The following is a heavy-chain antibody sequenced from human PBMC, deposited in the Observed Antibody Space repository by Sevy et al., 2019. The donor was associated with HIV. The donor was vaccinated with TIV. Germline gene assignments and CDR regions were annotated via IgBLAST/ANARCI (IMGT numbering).Heavy chain of an antibody. CDR1: GFTFSSYW. CDR2: IKQDGSEK. CDR3: ARGLMYYYDSSSFDY. J-gene: IGHJ4*02. V-gene: IGHV3-7*01. Sequence: GGSLRLSCAASGFTFSSYWMSWVRQAPGKGLEWVANIKQDGSEKYYVDSVKGRFTISRDNAKNSLYLQMNSLRAEDTAVYYCARGLMYYYDSSSFDYWGQGTLVTVPS. D-gene: IGHD3-22*01.